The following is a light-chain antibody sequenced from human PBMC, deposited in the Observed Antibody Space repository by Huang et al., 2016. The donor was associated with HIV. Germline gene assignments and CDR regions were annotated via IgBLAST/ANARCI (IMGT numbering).Light chain of an antibody. V-gene: IGKV3-15*01. J-gene: IGKJ1*01. CDR2: AAS. CDR1: QNINTN. CDR3: QQYNDWPRS. Sequence: EIVMTQSPGTLSVAPGERATLSCRASQNINTNLAWFQQKPGKAPRLLIYAASTRTADFPARFSGSGSRTEFTRTISSLQSEDIAVYYCQQYNDWPRSFGQGTKVEIK.